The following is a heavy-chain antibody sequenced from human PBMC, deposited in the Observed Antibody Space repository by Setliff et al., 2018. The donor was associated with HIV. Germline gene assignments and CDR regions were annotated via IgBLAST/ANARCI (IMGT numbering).Heavy chain of an antibody. Sequence: ASVKVSCKASGYTFPDYGISWVRQAPGQGLEWMGWISAYNGNTNYAQKFQERVTMTTDTSSTTAYMELRSLRSEDTAVYYCARVRRFDGTYHFDSWGQGTLGTVS. CDR2: ISAYNGNT. J-gene: IGHJ4*02. CDR1: GYTFPDYG. V-gene: IGHV1-18*01. CDR3: ARVRRFDGTYHFDS. D-gene: IGHD1-26*01.